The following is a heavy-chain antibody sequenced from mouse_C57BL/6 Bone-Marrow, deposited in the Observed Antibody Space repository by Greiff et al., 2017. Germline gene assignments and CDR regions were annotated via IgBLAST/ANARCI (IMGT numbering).Heavy chain of an antibody. CDR2: IYPGDGDT. CDR3: ARGGYSNYVWYFDV. D-gene: IGHD2-5*01. V-gene: IGHV1-82*01. Sequence: VQLQQSGPELVKPGASVKLSCKASGYAFSSSWMNWVKQRPGKGLEWIGRIYPGDGDTNYNGKFKGKATLTADKASSTAYMQLSSLTAEDSAVYFCARGGYSNYVWYFDVWGTGTTVTVSS. CDR1: GYAFSSSW. J-gene: IGHJ1*03.